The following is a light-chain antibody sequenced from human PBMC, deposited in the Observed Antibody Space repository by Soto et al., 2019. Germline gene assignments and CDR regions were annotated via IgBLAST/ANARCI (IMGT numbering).Light chain of an antibody. CDR3: LQSVESPFT. J-gene: IGKJ2*01. CDR1: ETLSHSY. V-gene: IGKV3-20*01. Sequence: DIVLTQSPGTMSLSPGQRATLSCGASETLSHSYLAWYQQTPGQAPRLLIYDASTRATGIPDRFSGSGSGTDFSLTISRLEPEDFAVYYCLQSVESPFTFGQGTKLEIK. CDR2: DAS.